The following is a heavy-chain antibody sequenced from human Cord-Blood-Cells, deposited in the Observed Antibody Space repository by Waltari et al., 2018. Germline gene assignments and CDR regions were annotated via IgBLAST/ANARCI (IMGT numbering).Heavy chain of an antibody. CDR1: GFTVSSNY. Sequence: EVQLVESGGGLIQPGGSLRLSCAASGFTVSSNYMSWVRQAPGKGLEVVSVIYSGGSTYYADSVKGRFTISRDKSKNTLYLQMNSLRAEDTAVYYCARGGGYCGGDCYHFDYWGQGTLVTVSS. V-gene: IGHV3-53*01. CDR2: IYSGGST. CDR3: ARGGGYCGGDCYHFDY. D-gene: IGHD2-21*02. J-gene: IGHJ4*02.